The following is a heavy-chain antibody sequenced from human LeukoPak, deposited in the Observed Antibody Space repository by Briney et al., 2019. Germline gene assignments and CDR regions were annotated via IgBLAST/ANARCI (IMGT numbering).Heavy chain of an antibody. CDR2: IYPGDSDT. Sequence: GESLKISCKGSGYSFTSYWIGWVRQMPGKGLEWMGIIYPGDSDTTYSPSFQGQVTISVDNSTSTAYLQCSSLKASDTAIYYCARLGGRHFDYWGQGTLVSVSS. V-gene: IGHV5-51*01. CDR1: GYSFTSYW. CDR3: ARLGGRHFDY. J-gene: IGHJ4*02.